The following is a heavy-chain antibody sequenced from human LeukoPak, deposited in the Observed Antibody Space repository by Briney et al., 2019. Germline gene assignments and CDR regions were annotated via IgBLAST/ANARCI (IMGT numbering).Heavy chain of an antibody. D-gene: IGHD2-15*01. Sequence: SETLSLTCAVYGGSFSGYYWSWIRQPPGKGLEWIGYIYYSGSTNYNPSLKSRVTISVDTSKNQFSLKLSSVTAADTAVYYCARGAAYCSGGSCPLDYWGQGTLVTVSS. V-gene: IGHV4-59*01. CDR3: ARGAAYCSGGSCPLDY. CDR2: IYYSGST. J-gene: IGHJ4*02. CDR1: GGSFSGYY.